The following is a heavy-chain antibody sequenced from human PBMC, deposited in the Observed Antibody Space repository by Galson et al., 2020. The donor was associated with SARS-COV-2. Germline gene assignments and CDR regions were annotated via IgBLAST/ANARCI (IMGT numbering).Heavy chain of an antibody. Sequence: GESLKISCAASGFTFNTYAMSWVRQAPGKGLDWVSAISGSGGTAYYTDSVKGRFTISRDNSKKTLWLQMNSLRGEDTAVYYCARVVTGPNVGADAVALWGQGTMVTVSS. CDR3: ARVVTGPNVGADAVAL. CDR1: GFTFNTYA. CDR2: ISGSGGTA. D-gene: IGHD2-15*01. J-gene: IGHJ3*01. V-gene: IGHV3-23*01.